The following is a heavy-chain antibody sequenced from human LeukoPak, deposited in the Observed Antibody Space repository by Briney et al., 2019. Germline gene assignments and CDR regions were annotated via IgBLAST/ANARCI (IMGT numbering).Heavy chain of an antibody. D-gene: IGHD3-9*01. V-gene: IGHV4-61*05. CDR1: GGSISSSSYY. CDR2: IYYSGST. Sequence: NPSETLSLTCTVSGGSISSSSYYWGWIRQPPGKGLEWIGYIYYSGSTNYNPSLKSRVTISVDTSKNQFSLKLSSVTAADTAVYYCARVHYDILTGYYMYYFDYWGQGTLVTVSS. J-gene: IGHJ4*02. CDR3: ARVHYDILTGYYMYYFDY.